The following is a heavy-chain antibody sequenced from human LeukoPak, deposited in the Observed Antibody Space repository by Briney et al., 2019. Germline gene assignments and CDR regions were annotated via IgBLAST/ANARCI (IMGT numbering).Heavy chain of an antibody. J-gene: IGHJ4*02. D-gene: IGHD4-17*01. CDR2: IKQDGSDK. CDR1: GFTFSSFY. V-gene: IGHV3-7*01. CDR3: ARTTILDY. Sequence: GGSLRLSCAASGFTFSSFYMTWVRQAPGKGLEWVATIKQDGSDKHYVDSVKGRFIISRDNAKNLLYLQMNSLRAEDTAVYYCARTTILDYWGQGTLVTVSS.